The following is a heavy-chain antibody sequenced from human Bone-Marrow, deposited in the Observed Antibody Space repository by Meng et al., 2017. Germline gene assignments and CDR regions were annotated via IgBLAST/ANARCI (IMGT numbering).Heavy chain of an antibody. CDR1: GGSISSPNW. D-gene: IGHD1-26*01. CDR2: IYHSGST. CDR3: ARVIYRPSGHNYFDP. V-gene: IGHV4-4*02. J-gene: IGHJ5*02. Sequence: QVRLQEPGPGLVKPSGTLSLTCAVSGGSISSPNWWSWVRQPPGRGLEWIGEIYHSGSTTYNPSLLSRVTISVDKSKNQFSLKLSSVTAADTAIYYCARVIYRPSGHNYFDPWGQGTLVTVSS.